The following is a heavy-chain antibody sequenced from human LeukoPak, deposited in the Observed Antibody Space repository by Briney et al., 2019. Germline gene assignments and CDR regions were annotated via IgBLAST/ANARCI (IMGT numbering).Heavy chain of an antibody. V-gene: IGHV4-34*01. CDR3: ARLQYCSGTSCYWFDP. Sequence: PSETLSLTCAVYGGSFSGYYWSWIRQPPGKGLEWIGEINHSGSTNYNPSLKSRVTISVDTSKNQFSLKLSSVIAADTAVYYCARLQYCSGTSCYWFDPWGQGTLVTVSS. CDR2: INHSGST. J-gene: IGHJ5*02. CDR1: GGSFSGYY. D-gene: IGHD2-2*01.